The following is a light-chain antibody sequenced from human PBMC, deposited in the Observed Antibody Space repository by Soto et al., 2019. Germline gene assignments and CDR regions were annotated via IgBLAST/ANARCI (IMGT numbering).Light chain of an antibody. Sequence: DIQMTQSPSSVPASLGDRVTITCRASQGIRRWLDWYQQKPGKAPKLLIYKASTLTSGVPSRFRGSGSGTEFTLTINSLQPEDFEPYYCQQLNIYPLTFGPGTKVDIK. V-gene: IGKV1-12*01. CDR1: QGIRRW. J-gene: IGKJ3*01. CDR3: QQLNIYPLT. CDR2: KAS.